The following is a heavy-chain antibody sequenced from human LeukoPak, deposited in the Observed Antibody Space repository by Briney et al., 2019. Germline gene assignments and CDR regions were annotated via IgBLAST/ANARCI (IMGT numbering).Heavy chain of an antibody. V-gene: IGHV1-2*06. J-gene: IGHJ4*02. CDR2: INPNSGGT. CDR1: GYTFTGYY. Sequence: GASVKVSCKASGYTFTGYYMHWVRQAPGQGLEWMGRINPNSGGTNYAQKFQGRVTMTRDTSISTAYMELSRLRSDDTAVYYCASAPDIVVVPAATPHFDYWGQGTLVTVSS. D-gene: IGHD2-2*01. CDR3: ASAPDIVVVPAATPHFDY.